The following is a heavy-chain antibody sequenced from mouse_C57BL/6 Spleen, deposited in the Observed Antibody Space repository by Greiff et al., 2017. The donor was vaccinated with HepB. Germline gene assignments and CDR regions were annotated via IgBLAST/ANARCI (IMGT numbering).Heavy chain of an antibody. CDR2: ISDGGSYT. J-gene: IGHJ1*03. CDR1: GFTFSSYA. CDR3: ARDHNYGNWYFDV. Sequence: DVMLVESGGGLVKPGGSLKLSCAASGFTFSSYAMSWVRQTPEKRLEWVATISDGGSYTYYPDNVKGRFTISRDNAKNNLYLQMSHLKSEDTAMYYCARDHNYGNWYFDVWGTGTTVTVSS. D-gene: IGHD2-1*01. V-gene: IGHV5-4*01.